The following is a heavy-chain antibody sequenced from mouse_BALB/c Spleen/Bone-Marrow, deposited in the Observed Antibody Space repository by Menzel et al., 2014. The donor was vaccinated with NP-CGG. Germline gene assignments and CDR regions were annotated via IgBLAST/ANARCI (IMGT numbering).Heavy chain of an antibody. J-gene: IGHJ4*01. Sequence: VKLEESGPDLVAPSQSLSITCTVSGFSLTSYGVHWVRQPPGQGLEWLGEISPGESRTYNSALVSRLTISRDNYKSQVFLEMNSLQTDDAAVYYCARNWDGAFYYAMDYWGQGTSVTVSS. V-gene: IGHV2-9*02. CDR2: ISPGESR. CDR3: ARNWDGAFYYAMDY. D-gene: IGHD4-1*01. CDR1: GFSLTSYG.